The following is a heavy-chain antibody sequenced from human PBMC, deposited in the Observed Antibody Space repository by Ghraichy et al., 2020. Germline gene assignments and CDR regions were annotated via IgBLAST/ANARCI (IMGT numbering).Heavy chain of an antibody. CDR1: GGSFNTYF. D-gene: IGHD3/OR15-3a*01. V-gene: IGHV4-34*01. Sequence: SETLSLTCAIHGGSFNTYFWSWIRQSPGKGLEWIGEVNGSGDTNYNPSLKSRVTVSIDTPKMQFSLNLTSVTAADTGVYYCARRAGAMAFRLSRFNIWGPGTVVTVSS. J-gene: IGHJ3*02. CDR3: ARRAGAMAFRLSRFNI. CDR2: VNGSGDT.